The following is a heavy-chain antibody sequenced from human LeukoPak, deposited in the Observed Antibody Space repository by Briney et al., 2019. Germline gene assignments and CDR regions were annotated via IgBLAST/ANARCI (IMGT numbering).Heavy chain of an antibody. CDR1: GFTFSSYG. V-gene: IGHV3-30*02. J-gene: IGHJ4*02. CDR2: IRYDGSNK. CDR3: AKDPYVPAAFPHFDY. Sequence: GGSLRLSCAASGFTFSSYGMHWVRQAPGKGLEWVAFIRYDGSNKYYADSVKGRFTISRDNSKNTLYLQMNSLRAEDTAVYYCAKDPYVPAAFPHFDYWGQGTLVTVSS. D-gene: IGHD2-2*01.